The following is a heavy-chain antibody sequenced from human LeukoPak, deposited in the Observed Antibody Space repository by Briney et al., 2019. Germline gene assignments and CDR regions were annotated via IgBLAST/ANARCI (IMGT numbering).Heavy chain of an antibody. D-gene: IGHD4-17*01. J-gene: IGHJ4*02. Sequence: GRSLRLSCATSGFTFSRHGFYWVRQAPGKGLEWVANIRQDGSEKKYVDSVKGRFTISRDNAKNALYLQMNSLRAEDTAVYYCASISYGDYEHWGQGTLVTVSS. V-gene: IGHV3-7*03. CDR1: GFTFSRHG. CDR2: IRQDGSEK. CDR3: ASISYGDYEH.